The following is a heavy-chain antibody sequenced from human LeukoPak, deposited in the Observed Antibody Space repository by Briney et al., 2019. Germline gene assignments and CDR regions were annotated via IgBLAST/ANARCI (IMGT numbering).Heavy chain of an antibody. CDR2: IYPGDSDT. CDR3: ARLAYCGGDCYFSHFDY. Sequence: GESLKISCKGSGYSFTSYWIGWVRQMPGKGLEWMGIIYPGDSDTRYSPSFQGQVTIPADKSISTAYLQWSSLKASDTAMYYCARLAYCGGDCYFSHFDYWGQGTLVTVSS. V-gene: IGHV5-51*01. J-gene: IGHJ4*02. CDR1: GYSFTSYW. D-gene: IGHD2-21*02.